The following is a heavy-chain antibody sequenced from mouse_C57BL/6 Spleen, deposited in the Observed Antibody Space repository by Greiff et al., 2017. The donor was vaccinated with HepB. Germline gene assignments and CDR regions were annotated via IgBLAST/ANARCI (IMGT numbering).Heavy chain of an antibody. CDR1: GYTFTSYW. CDR2: IYPGSGST. D-gene: IGHD1-1*01. V-gene: IGHV1-55*01. Sequence: VQLQQSGAELVKPGASVKMSCKASGYTFTSYWITWVKQRPGQGLEWIGDIYPGSGSTNYNEKFKSKATLTVDTSSSTAYMQLSSLTSEDSAVYYCASGGYGSLYYFDYWGQGTTLTVSS. J-gene: IGHJ2*01. CDR3: ASGGYGSLYYFDY.